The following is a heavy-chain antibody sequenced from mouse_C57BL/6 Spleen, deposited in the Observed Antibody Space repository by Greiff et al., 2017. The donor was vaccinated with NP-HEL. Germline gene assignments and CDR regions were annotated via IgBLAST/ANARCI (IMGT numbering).Heavy chain of an antibody. D-gene: IGHD2-3*01. Sequence: VQLQQSGAELVRPGASVKLSCTASGFNIKDDYMHWVKQRPEQGLEWIGWIDPENGDTEYASKFQGKATITADTSSNTAYLQLSSLTSEDTAVYYCTTSYDGYYLYYFDYWGQGTTLTVSS. CDR3: TTSYDGYYLYYFDY. CDR2: IDPENGDT. V-gene: IGHV14-4*01. CDR1: GFNIKDDY. J-gene: IGHJ2*01.